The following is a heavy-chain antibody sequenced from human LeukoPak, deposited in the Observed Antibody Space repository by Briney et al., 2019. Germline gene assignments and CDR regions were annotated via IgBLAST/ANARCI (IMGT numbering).Heavy chain of an antibody. V-gene: IGHV1-3*01. CDR2: INAGNGNT. CDR3: ARSGTFDWFFDY. J-gene: IGHJ4*02. CDR1: GYTFTSYA. D-gene: IGHD3-9*01. Sequence: ASVKVSCKASGYTFTSYAMHWVRQAPGQRLEWMGWINAGNGNTKYSQKFQGRVTITRDTSASTAYMELSSLRSEDTAVYYCARSGTFDWFFDYWGQETLVTVSS.